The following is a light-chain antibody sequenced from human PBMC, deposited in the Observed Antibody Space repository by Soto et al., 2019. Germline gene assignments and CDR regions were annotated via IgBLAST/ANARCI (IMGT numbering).Light chain of an antibody. CDR3: QQYGNSQA. CDR2: GAS. J-gene: IGKJ1*01. V-gene: IGKV3-20*01. Sequence: EVVFTQSPGTLSLSPGERVTLSCRASQSVRSNYLAWYQQKPGQAPRLLIYGASSRATGIPDRFSGSGSGTDFTLTISRLEPEDFAVYYCQQYGNSQAFGQGTKVDIK. CDR1: QSVRSNY.